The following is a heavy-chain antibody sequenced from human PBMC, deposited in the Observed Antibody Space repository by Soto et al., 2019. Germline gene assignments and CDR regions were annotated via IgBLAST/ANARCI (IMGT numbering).Heavy chain of an antibody. CDR3: AKDGPNKRDYGLEDFQY. CDR2: ISYDGRKP. CDR1: GFTFTSYG. Sequence: PGGSLRLSCVASGFTFTSYGMHWVRQAPGKGLEWVALISYDGRKPYYAESVKGRFTISRDNSKNTLDLQMNSLRTEDTALYYCAKDGPNKRDYGLEDFQYWGQGALVTVSS. V-gene: IGHV3-30*18. D-gene: IGHD3-10*01. J-gene: IGHJ4*02.